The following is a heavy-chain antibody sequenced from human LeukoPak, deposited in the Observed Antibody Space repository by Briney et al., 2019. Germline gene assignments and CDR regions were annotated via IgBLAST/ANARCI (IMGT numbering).Heavy chain of an antibody. CDR1: GFTFSNYA. J-gene: IGHJ4*02. V-gene: IGHV3-23*01. Sequence: GASLRLSCAASGFTFSNYAMSWVRQAPGKGLEWVSVILGSGGSTYYADSVKGRFTVSRDNSKSTLYLQMNSLRAEDTALYYCAKWGDYDVLTGYYVPDYWGQGTLVTVSS. CDR2: ILGSGGST. CDR3: AKWGDYDVLTGYYVPDY. D-gene: IGHD3-9*01.